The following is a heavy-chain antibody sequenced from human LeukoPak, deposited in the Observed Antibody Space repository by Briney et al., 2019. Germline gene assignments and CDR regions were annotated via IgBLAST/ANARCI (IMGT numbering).Heavy chain of an antibody. D-gene: IGHD4-17*01. CDR3: ARGATTVTTFDY. CDR2: IYYSRST. V-gene: IGHV4-30-4*01. CDR1: GGSISSGDYY. Sequence: SETLSLTCTVSGGSISSGDYYWSWIRQPPGKGLEWIGYIYYSRSTYYNPSLKSRVTISVDTSKNQFSLKLSSVTAADTAVYYCARGATTVTTFDYWGQGTLVTVSS. J-gene: IGHJ4*02.